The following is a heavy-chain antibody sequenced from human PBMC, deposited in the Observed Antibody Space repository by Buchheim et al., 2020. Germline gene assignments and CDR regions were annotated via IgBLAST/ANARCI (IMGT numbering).Heavy chain of an antibody. D-gene: IGHD3-22*01. V-gene: IGHV3-23*01. CDR2: ISGSGGRT. Sequence: EVQLLESGGGLVQPGGSLRLSCAVSGFTFSSYAMSWVRQAPGKGLEWVSAISGSGGRTYYADSVKGRFSISRDTSKHTLYLQMNSLRAEDTAVFYCAKDFDTSGQQGYYYYYGMDVWGQGTT. CDR3: AKDFDTSGQQGYYYYYGMDV. J-gene: IGHJ6*02. CDR1: GFTFSSYA.